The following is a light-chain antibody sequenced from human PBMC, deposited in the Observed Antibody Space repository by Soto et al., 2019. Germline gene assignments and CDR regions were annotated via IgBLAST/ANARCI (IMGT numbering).Light chain of an antibody. CDR2: GAS. Sequence: EIVLTHSPGTLSLSPGERGTLSCLASQSVSSSYLAWYQQKPGQAPRLLIYGASIRATGIPDRFSGSGSGTDFTLTISRLEPEDFAVYYCQQYHNSLWTFGQGTKVDIK. CDR3: QQYHNSLWT. V-gene: IGKV3-20*01. J-gene: IGKJ1*01. CDR1: QSVSSSY.